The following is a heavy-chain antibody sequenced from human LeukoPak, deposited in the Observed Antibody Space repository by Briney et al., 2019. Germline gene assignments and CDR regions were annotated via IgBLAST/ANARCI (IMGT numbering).Heavy chain of an antibody. J-gene: IGHJ6*02. CDR2: INHSGST. Sequence: SETLSLTCAVYGGSFSGYYWSWIRQPPGKGLEWIGEINHSGSTNYNPSLKSRVTISVDTSKNQFSLKLSSVTAADTAVYYCARGMRYYGSGNIMDVWAKGPRSPSP. D-gene: IGHD3-10*01. CDR3: ARGMRYYGSGNIMDV. V-gene: IGHV4-34*01. CDR1: GGSFSGYY.